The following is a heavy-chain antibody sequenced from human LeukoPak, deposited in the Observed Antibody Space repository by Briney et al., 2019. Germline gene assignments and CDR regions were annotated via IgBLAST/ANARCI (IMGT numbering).Heavy chain of an antibody. CDR1: GFSFGDYS. J-gene: IGHJ4*02. V-gene: IGHV3-49*03. D-gene: IGHD3-10*01. CDR3: SSHPGRSFGEPHYFCY. Sequence: GSLRLSCTASGFSFGDYSMSWFRQAPGKGLEWVGIIKRKAYGGTTESAAPVKSSFTISRDDSKSIAYPQMNSLKTDDTAEYYCSSHPGRSFGEPHYFCYWGQGTLVTVFS. CDR2: IKRKAYGGTT.